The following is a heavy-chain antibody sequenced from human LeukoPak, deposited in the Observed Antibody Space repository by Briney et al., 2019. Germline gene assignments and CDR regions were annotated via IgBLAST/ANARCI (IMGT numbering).Heavy chain of an antibody. CDR2: IIPIFGTA. Sequence: ASVKVSCKASGDTFSSYAISWVRQAPGQGLEWMGGIIPIFGTANYAQKFQGRVTITTDESTSTAYMELSSLRSEDTAVYYCAVYYYDSSGYYYNYFDYWGQGTLVTVSS. J-gene: IGHJ4*02. D-gene: IGHD3-22*01. CDR1: GDTFSSYA. CDR3: AVYYYDSSGYYYNYFDY. V-gene: IGHV1-69*05.